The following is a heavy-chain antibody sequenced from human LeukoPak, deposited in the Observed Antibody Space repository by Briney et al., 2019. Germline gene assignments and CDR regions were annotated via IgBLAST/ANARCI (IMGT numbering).Heavy chain of an antibody. J-gene: IGHJ4*02. D-gene: IGHD6-19*01. CDR1: GYTLTELS. Sequence: GPSVKLSCKVSGYTLTELSMHWVRQAPAKGHEWMGGFDPEDGETIYAQKFQGRVTMTEDTSTDTAYMELSSMRSEDTAVYYCATTLGSGWYYPTFDYWGQGTLVTVSS. CDR3: ATTLGSGWYYPTFDY. CDR2: FDPEDGET. V-gene: IGHV1-24*01.